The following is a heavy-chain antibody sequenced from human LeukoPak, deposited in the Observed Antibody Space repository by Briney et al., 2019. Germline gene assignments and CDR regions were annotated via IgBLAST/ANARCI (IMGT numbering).Heavy chain of an antibody. CDR3: ARDRVGSGWPRPYYFEF. CDR2: MNPNTGAT. D-gene: IGHD6-19*01. V-gene: IGHV1-2*02. Sequence: ASVTVSCTPSGYTFTVYYLHWVRQAPGQAPEWMGWMNPNTGATMYAQKFQDRVSMSRDTSSSTAYMDLTSLRSDDTAVYFCARDRVGSGWPRPYYFEFWGQGTLVTVSS. CDR1: GYTFTVYY. J-gene: IGHJ4*02.